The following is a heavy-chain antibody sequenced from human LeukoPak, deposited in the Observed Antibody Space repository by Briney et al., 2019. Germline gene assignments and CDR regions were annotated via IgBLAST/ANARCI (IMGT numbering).Heavy chain of an antibody. CDR1: GGSISSGGYY. D-gene: IGHD3-10*01. V-gene: IGHV4-31*03. J-gene: IGHJ4*02. CDR2: IYYSGST. CDR3: AREKELWFGESPFDY. Sequence: SQTLSLTCTASGGSISSGGYYWSWIRQHPGKGLEWIGYIYYSGSTYYNPSLKSRVTISVDTSKNQFSLKLSSVTAADTAVYYCAREKELWFGESPFDYWGQGTLVTVSS.